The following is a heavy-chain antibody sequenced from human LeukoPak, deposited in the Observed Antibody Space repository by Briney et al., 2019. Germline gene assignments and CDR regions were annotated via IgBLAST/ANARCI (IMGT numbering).Heavy chain of an antibody. CDR3: TRGRDDYNRFGY. V-gene: IGHV3-7*01. D-gene: IGHD5-24*01. CDR2: IKQDGSEK. J-gene: IGHJ4*02. Sequence: GGSLRLSCAASGFTFSNFWMSWVRQGPGKGLEWVANIKQDGSEKYYVGSVKGRFTISRDNAKNSLYLQMNSLRAEDTAVYYCTRGRDDYNRFGYWGQGTLVTVSS. CDR1: GFTFSNFW.